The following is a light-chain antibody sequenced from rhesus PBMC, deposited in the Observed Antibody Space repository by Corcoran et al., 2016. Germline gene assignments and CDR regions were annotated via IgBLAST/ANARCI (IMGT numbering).Light chain of an antibody. CDR3: QQDSSPPFT. J-gene: IGKJ3*01. V-gene: IGKV1-94*01. CDR2: SAS. CDR1: QDVYKD. Sequence: DIQMSQSPSSLSASVGDRVTVSCRASQDVYKDLNWFQQKQGKAPTLLIFSASRLRTGVSSRFSAGGAGTAFTLTISSLQPEDVATYYCQQDSSPPFTFGPVTKLDIK.